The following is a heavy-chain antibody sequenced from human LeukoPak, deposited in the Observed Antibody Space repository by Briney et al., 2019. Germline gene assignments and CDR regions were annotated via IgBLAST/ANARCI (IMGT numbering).Heavy chain of an antibody. CDR2: ISAYNGNT. Sequence: ASVKVSCKASGYTFTSYDISWVRQAPGQGLEWMGWISAYNGNTNYAQKLQGRVTMTTDTSTSTAYMELRTLRSADTAVYYCASDLLWLGELLGPEQRFAYWGQGTLVTLSS. CDR1: GYTFTSYD. V-gene: IGHV1-18*04. CDR3: ASDLLWLGELLGPEQRFAY. J-gene: IGHJ4*02. D-gene: IGHD3-10*01.